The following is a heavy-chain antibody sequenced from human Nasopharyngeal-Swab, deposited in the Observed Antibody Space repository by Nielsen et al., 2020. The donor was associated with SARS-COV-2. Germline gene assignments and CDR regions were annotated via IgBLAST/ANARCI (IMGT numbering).Heavy chain of an antibody. D-gene: IGHD1-14*01. V-gene: IGHV3-48*03. CDR3: AREPEPNWFDP. CDR2: ISSSGSTI. J-gene: IGHJ5*02. CDR1: GFTFSSYE. Sequence: GESLKISCAASGFTFSSYEMNWVRQAPGKGLEWVSYISSSGSTICYADSVKGRFTISRDNAKNSLYLQMNSLRAEDTAVYYCAREPEPNWFDPWGQGTLVTVSS.